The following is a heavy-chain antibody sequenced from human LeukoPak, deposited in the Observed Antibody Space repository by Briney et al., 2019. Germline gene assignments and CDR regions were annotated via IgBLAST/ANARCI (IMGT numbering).Heavy chain of an antibody. CDR2: INHSGST. V-gene: IGHV4-34*01. D-gene: IGHD3-10*01. CDR3: AREAYGSGSYYPNWFDP. Sequence: SETLSLTCAVYGGSFSGYYWSWIRQPPGKGLEWIGEINHSGSTNYNPSLKSRVTISVDTSKNQFSLKLSSVTAADTAVYYCAREAYGSGSYYPNWFDPWGQGTLVTVSS. J-gene: IGHJ5*02. CDR1: GGSFSGYY.